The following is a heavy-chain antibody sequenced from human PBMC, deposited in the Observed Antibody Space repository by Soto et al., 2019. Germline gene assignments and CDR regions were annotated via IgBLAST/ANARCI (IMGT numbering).Heavy chain of an antibody. J-gene: IGHJ5*02. D-gene: IGHD3-3*01. V-gene: IGHV3-23*01. Sequence: EVQLLESGGGLVQPGGSLRLSCAASGFTFSSYAMSWVRQAPGKGLEWVSAISGSGGSTYYADSVKGRFTISRDNSKNTLYLQMNSLRAEDTAVYYCAKSRSMGSYYDFWSGYWNWFDPWGQGTLVTVSS. CDR2: ISGSGGST. CDR3: AKSRSMGSYYDFWSGYWNWFDP. CDR1: GFTFSSYA.